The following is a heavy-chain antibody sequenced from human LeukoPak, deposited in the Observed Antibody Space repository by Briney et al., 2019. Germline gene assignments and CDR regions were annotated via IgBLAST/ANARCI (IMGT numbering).Heavy chain of an antibody. CDR1: GASVSSTDYF. Sequence: SETLSLTCTVSGASVSSTDYFWNWIRQPAGKGLEWIGRIYASGNTDYNPSHKSRVTMSLDTSKNQFSPNMNSVTAADSAVYFCARYREGYNYVPHALDIWGQGTVVTVSS. D-gene: IGHD5-24*01. J-gene: IGHJ3*02. CDR2: IYASGNT. V-gene: IGHV4-61*02. CDR3: ARYREGYNYVPHALDI.